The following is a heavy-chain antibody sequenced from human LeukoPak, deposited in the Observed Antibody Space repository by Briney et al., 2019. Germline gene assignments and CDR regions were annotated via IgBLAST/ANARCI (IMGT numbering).Heavy chain of an antibody. Sequence: QAGGSLRLSCAASGFTVSRNYMTWVRQAPGKGLEWVSVIYSGGSTYYADSVRGRFNIPRDNSKNPLYLQMNGLRAEDTVVYYCAKTPEEYSSGFGYFDYWGKGTLVTVSS. CDR2: IYSGGST. V-gene: IGHV3-53*01. D-gene: IGHD6-19*01. CDR1: GFTVSRNY. CDR3: AKTPEEYSSGFGYFDY. J-gene: IGHJ4*02.